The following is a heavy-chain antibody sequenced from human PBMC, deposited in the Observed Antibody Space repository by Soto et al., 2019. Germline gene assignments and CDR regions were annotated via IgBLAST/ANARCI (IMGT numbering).Heavy chain of an antibody. CDR2: INHSGST. D-gene: IGHD3-10*01. CDR3: ARIGRIDY. V-gene: IGHV4-34*01. CDR1: GGSFSGYY. Sequence: PSETLSLTCAVYGGSFSGYYWSWIRQPPGKGLEWIGEINHSGSTNYNPSLKSRVTISVDTSKNQFSLKLSSVTAADTAVYYCARIGRIDYWGQGTLVTVSS. J-gene: IGHJ4*02.